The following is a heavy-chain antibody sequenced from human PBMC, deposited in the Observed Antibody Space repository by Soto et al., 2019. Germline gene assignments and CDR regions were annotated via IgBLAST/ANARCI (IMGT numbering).Heavy chain of an antibody. J-gene: IGHJ4*02. CDR3: ARDSWIFDY. D-gene: IGHD2-15*01. Sequence: QVQLVESGGGVVQPGRSLRLSCAASGFTFSSYAMHWVRQAPGKGLEWVTVISYDGSNKYYADSVKGRFTVSRDNSKNTLYLQMNSLRAEDAAEYYCARDSWIFDYWGQGTLVTVSS. V-gene: IGHV3-30*01. CDR2: ISYDGSNK. CDR1: GFTFSSYA.